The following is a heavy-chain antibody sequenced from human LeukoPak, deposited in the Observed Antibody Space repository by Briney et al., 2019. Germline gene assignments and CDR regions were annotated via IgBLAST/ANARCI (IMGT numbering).Heavy chain of an antibody. CDR1: GGSMSNYY. J-gene: IGHJ3*02. Sequence: SETLSLTCSLSGGSMSNYYWSWTRQPPGKALEWIGYIYDTGSTNYNPSLKSRVTISIDTSKNQFSLKLSSVTAADTALYYCARDYTMTHAFDIWGQGTLVTVSS. CDR2: IYDTGST. D-gene: IGHD3-22*01. CDR3: ARDYTMTHAFDI. V-gene: IGHV4-59*01.